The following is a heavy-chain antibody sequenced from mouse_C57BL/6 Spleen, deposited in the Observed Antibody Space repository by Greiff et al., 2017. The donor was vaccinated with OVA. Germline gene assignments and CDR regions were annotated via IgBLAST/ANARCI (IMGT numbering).Heavy chain of an antibody. D-gene: IGHD2-2*01. V-gene: IGHV1-15*01. CDR1: GYTFTDYE. CDR3: TRKGRLLWLRRDDWFAY. J-gene: IGHJ3*01. CDR2: IDPETGGT. Sequence: VQLQQSGAELVRPGASVTLSCKASGYTFTDYEMHWVKQTPVHGLEWIGAIDPETGGTAYNQKFKGKAILTADKSSSTAYMELRSLTSEDSAVYYCTRKGRLLWLRRDDWFAYWGQGTLVTVSA.